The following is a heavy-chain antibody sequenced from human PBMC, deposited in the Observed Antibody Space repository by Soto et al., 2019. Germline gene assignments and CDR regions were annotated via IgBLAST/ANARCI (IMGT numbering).Heavy chain of an antibody. D-gene: IGHD6-19*01. CDR2: ISYDGSNK. V-gene: IGHV3-30*18. J-gene: IGHJ4*02. CDR1: GFTFISKG. Sequence: QVQLVESGGGVAQPGRSLRLSCAASGFTFISKGMHGVRQAPAKGREWVAVISYDGSNKYYADSVKGRFTISRDNSKNTLYLQMNSLRAEDTAVYYCAKDLGYSSGWVLGDYWGQGTLVTVSS. CDR3: AKDLGYSSGWVLGDY.